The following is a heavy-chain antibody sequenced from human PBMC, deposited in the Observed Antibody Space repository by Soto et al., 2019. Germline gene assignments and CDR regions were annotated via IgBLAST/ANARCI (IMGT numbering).Heavy chain of an antibody. J-gene: IGHJ6*03. CDR1: GGTFSSYA. CDR3: ARGQYSSSSYYYYYMDV. Sequence: ASVKVSCKASGGTFSSYAISWVRQAPGQGLEWMGGIIPIFGTANYAQKFQGRVTITADESTSTAYMELSSLRSEDTAVYYCARGQYSSSSYYYYYMDVWGKWTTVTVSS. CDR2: IIPIFGTA. V-gene: IGHV1-69*13. D-gene: IGHD6-6*01.